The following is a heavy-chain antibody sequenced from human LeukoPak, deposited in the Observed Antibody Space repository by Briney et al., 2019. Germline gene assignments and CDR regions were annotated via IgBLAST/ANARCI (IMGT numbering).Heavy chain of an antibody. CDR3: ARGYGPEYFQH. D-gene: IGHD5-18*01. J-gene: IGHJ1*01. CDR1: GFTVSSNY. Sequence: PGGPLRLSCAASGFTVSSNYMSWVRQAPGKGLEWVSVIYSGGSTYYADSVKGRFTISRENSKNTLYLQMDSLRAEDTAVYYCARGYGPEYFQHWGQGTLVTVSS. CDR2: IYSGGST. V-gene: IGHV3-53*01.